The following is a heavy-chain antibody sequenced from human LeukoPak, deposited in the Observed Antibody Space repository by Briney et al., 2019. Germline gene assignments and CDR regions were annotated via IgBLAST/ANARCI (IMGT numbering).Heavy chain of an antibody. CDR3: AREYRRTVRGYSGYGNFDY. Sequence: ASVKVSCKASGYTFTSYCMHWVRQAPGQGLEWMGIINPSGGSTSYAQKFQGRVTMTRDTSTSTVYMELSSLRSGDTAVYYCAREYRRTVRGYSGYGNFDYWGQGTLVTVSS. CDR2: INPSGGST. CDR1: GYTFTSYC. D-gene: IGHD5-12*01. J-gene: IGHJ4*02. V-gene: IGHV1-46*01.